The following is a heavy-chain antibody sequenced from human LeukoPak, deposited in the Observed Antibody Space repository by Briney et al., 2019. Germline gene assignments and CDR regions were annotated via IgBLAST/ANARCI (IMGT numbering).Heavy chain of an antibody. CDR2: ISYDGTNK. J-gene: IGHJ5*02. Sequence: GGSLRLSCAASGFTFSSYAMHWVRQAPGKGLEWVVVISYDGTNKYYADSVKGRFTISRDNSKNTLYLQMNSLRAEDTAVYYCARGYGGTSNYFDPWGQGALVTVSS. D-gene: IGHD4-23*01. CDR1: GFTFSSYA. V-gene: IGHV3-30-3*01. CDR3: ARGYGGTSNYFDP.